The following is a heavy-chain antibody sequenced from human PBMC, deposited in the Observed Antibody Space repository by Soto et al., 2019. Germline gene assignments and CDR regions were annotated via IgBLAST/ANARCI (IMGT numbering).Heavy chain of an antibody. CDR3: ARIHDYGGNDFQH. V-gene: IGHV1-69*13. Sequence: SVKVSCKASGGTFSSYAISWVRQAPGQGLEWMGGIIPIFGTANYAQKFQGRVTITADESTSTAYMELSSLRSEDTAVYYCARIHDYGGNDFQHWGQGTLVTVSS. CDR2: IIPIFGTA. CDR1: GGTFSSYA. D-gene: IGHD4-17*01. J-gene: IGHJ1*01.